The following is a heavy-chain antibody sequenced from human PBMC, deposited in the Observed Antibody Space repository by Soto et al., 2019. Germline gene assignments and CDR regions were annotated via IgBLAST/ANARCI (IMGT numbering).Heavy chain of an antibody. V-gene: IGHV3-7*03. CDR3: VRGTPTPGLDI. CDR1: GFRFSDYP. J-gene: IGHJ6*02. Sequence: PGGSLRLSCVGSGFRFSDYPLNWVRQAPGQGLEWVANINRRGTSTYYVDSVRGRFSTSRDSTRNSLYLYMDSLRVEDTATYYCVRGTPTPGLDIWGRGTTVTVSS. D-gene: IGHD1-1*01. CDR2: INRRGTST.